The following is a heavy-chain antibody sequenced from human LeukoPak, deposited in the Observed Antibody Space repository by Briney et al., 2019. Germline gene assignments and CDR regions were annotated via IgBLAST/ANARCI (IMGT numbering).Heavy chain of an antibody. CDR1: GGSIKTSSYY. Sequence: PSETLSLTCTVSGGSIKTSSYYWGWIRQPPGKGLEWIGRIYYTGTTYYNPSLKSRVSMSLDTSKNQFSLKLSSVTAADTAVYFCAAGWWEFDFWGQGTLVTVSS. CDR2: IYYTGTT. D-gene: IGHD1-26*01. V-gene: IGHV4-39*01. J-gene: IGHJ4*02. CDR3: AAGWWEFDF.